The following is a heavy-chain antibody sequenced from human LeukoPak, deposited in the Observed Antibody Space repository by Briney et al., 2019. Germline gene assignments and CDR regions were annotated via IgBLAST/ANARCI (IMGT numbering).Heavy chain of an antibody. CDR1: GYTFTGYD. CDR2: INPNNGGT. J-gene: IGHJ2*01. D-gene: IGHD2-15*01. V-gene: IGHV1-2*07. Sequence: SVNVSCKASGYTFTGYDMHWVRQAPGQGLEGMGWINPNNGGTNYSHKFHDRVTMTRDTSISNAYMALSRLRSDDTAVYYCARRLTSGYCSGGSCYYIYWYFDLWGSGTLVTVSS. CDR3: ARRLTSGYCSGGSCYYIYWYFDL.